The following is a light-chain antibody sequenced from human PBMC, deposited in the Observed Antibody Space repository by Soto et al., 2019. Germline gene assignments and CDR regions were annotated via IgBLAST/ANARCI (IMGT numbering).Light chain of an antibody. CDR1: KNDIGVYDF. CDR3: KSYAGSNTYV. V-gene: IGLV2-8*01. Sequence: QSALTQPPSASGSPGQSVTIPCTGTKNDIGVYDFVSWYQHHPGKAPRLIIYEVVQRPSGVPDRFSGSKSGNTASLTVSGLQAADEGDYFCKSYAGSNTYVFGSGTKLTVL. CDR2: EVV. J-gene: IGLJ1*01.